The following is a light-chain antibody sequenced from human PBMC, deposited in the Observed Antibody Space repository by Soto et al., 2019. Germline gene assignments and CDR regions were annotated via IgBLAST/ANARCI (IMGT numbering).Light chain of an antibody. V-gene: IGKV3-15*01. CDR1: QSVSSN. Sequence: EILMTQSPATLSVSPGERATLSCRASQSVSSNFAWYQQKPGQAPRLLLYGASTRATGIPARFSGSGSGTEFTLTISSLQSEDFAVYYCQQYNNWPPWTFGQGTKV. J-gene: IGKJ1*01. CDR3: QQYNNWPPWT. CDR2: GAS.